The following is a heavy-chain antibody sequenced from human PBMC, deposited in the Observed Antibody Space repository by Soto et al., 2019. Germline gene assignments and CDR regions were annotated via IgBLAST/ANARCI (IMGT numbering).Heavy chain of an antibody. J-gene: IGHJ4*02. CDR3: ATVLGYCSGGSCYSDY. CDR2: MNPNSGNT. CDR1: GYTFTSYD. Sequence: QVQLVQSGAEVKKPGASVKVSCKASGYTFTSYDINWVRQATGQGLEWMGWMNPNSGNTGYAQKFQGRVTMTRNTSISTASMELSSLRSEDTAVYYCATVLGYCSGGSCYSDYWGQGTLVTVSS. V-gene: IGHV1-8*01. D-gene: IGHD2-15*01.